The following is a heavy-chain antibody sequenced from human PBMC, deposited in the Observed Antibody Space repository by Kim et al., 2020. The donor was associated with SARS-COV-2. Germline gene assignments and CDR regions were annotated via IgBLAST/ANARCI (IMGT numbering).Heavy chain of an antibody. V-gene: IGHV3-11*06. Sequence: YADAVKGRFTISRDNAKNSLYLQMNSRRAEETAVYYCASRGVELYYGMDVWGQGTTVTVSS. CDR3: ASRGVELYYGMDV. J-gene: IGHJ6*02. D-gene: IGHD1-26*01.